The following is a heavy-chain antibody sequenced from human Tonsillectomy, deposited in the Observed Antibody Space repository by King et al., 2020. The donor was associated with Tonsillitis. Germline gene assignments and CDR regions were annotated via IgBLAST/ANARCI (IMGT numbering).Heavy chain of an antibody. CDR1: GGSISSYY. D-gene: IGHD3-22*01. J-gene: IGHJ4*02. Sequence: VQLQESGPGLVKPSETLSLTCTVSGGSISSYYWSWIRQPPGQGLEWMGYIYYSGSTNYNPSLKSRVTISVDTSKNQFSLTLSSVTAADTAVYYCARFYYDSSDYYYGFDYWGQGTLVTVSS. V-gene: IGHV4-59*01. CDR3: ARFYYDSSDYYYGFDY. CDR2: IYYSGST.